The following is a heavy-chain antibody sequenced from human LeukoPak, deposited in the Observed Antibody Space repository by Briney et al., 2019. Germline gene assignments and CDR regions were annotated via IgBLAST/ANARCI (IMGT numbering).Heavy chain of an antibody. CDR2: ISGSGGST. J-gene: IGHJ6*02. D-gene: IGHD3-10*01. CDR3: AKDPPYYSYGMDV. CDR1: GFTFSSYA. Sequence: GGSLRLSCAASGFTFSSYAMSWVRQAPGKGLEWVSAISGSGGSTYYADSVKGRFTISRDNSKSTLYLQMNSLRAEDTAVYYSAKDPPYYSYGMDVWGQGTTVTVSS. V-gene: IGHV3-23*01.